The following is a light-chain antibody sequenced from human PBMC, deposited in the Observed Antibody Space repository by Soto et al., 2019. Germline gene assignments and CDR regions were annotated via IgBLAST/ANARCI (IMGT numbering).Light chain of an antibody. CDR2: GDN. CDR3: AAWDGSLHHIL. J-gene: IGLJ2*01. Sequence: QSVLTQPPSASGTPGQRVTISCSGSSSNMGSNSVNWYQQLPGTAPKLLIYGDNQRPSGVPDRFSGSKSGTSASLAITGLQSEDEADYYCAAWDGSLHHILFGGGTKLHRP. CDR1: SSNMGSNS. V-gene: IGLV1-44*01.